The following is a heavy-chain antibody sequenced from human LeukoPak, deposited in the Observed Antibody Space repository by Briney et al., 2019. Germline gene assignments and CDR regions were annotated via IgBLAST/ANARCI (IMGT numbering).Heavy chain of an antibody. D-gene: IGHD6-19*01. J-gene: IGHJ4*02. CDR3: ARRTYSSGWSHFDY. CDR2: XDPSDSYT. Sequence: EWMGXXDPSDSYTNYSPSFQGHVTISADKSISTAYLQWSSLKASDTAMYYCARRTYSSGWSHFDYWGQGTLVTVSS. V-gene: IGHV5-10-1*01.